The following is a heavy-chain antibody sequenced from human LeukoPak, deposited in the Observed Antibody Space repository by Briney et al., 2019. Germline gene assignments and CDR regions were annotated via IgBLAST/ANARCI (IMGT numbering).Heavy chain of an antibody. CDR2: ISSSGSTI. J-gene: IGHJ4*02. CDR1: GFTFSDYY. D-gene: IGHD3-22*01. V-gene: IGHV3-11*01. Sequence: PGGSLRLSCAASGFTFSDYYMSWIRQAPGKGLEWVSYISSSGSTIYYADSVKGRFTISRDDAKNSLYLQMNSLRAEDTAVYYCAGGGDYYDSSGFNGRYWGQGTLVTVSS. CDR3: AGGGDYYDSSGFNGRY.